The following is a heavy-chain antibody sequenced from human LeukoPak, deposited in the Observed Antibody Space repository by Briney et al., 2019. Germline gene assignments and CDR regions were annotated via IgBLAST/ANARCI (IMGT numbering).Heavy chain of an antibody. CDR3: AELGITMIGGV. Sequence: GGSLRLSCAASGFTFSSYEMNWVRQATGKGLEWVSYISSSGSTIYYADSVKGRFTISRDNANNSLYLQMNSLRAEDTAVYYCAELGITMIGGVWGKGTTVTISS. CDR1: GFTFSSYE. V-gene: IGHV3-48*03. CDR2: ISSSGSTI. D-gene: IGHD3-10*02. J-gene: IGHJ6*04.